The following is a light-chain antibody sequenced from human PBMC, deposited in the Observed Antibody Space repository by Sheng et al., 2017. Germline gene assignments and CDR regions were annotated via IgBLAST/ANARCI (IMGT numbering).Light chain of an antibody. J-gene: IGKJ3*01. V-gene: IGKV3-11*01. CDR2: DAS. CDR3: QQYNSYPFT. Sequence: EIVLTQSPATLSLSPGERATLSCRASQSVSSYLVWYQQKVGQAPRLLIYDASNRATGIPARFSGSGSGTEFTLTISSLQPDDFATYYCQQYNSYPFTFGPGTKVDIK. CDR1: QSVSSY.